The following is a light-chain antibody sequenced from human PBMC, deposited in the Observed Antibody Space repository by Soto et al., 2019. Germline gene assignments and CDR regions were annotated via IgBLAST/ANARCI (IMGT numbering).Light chain of an antibody. CDR1: GSDVGGYDY. CDR3: CSYAGSYTWV. CDR2: DVS. V-gene: IGLV2-11*01. Sequence: QSALTQPRSVSGSPGQSVTISCTGTGSDVGGYDYVSWYQQHPGKAPKLIIYDVSKRPSGVPDRFSGSKSGNTASLTISGLQAEDEADYYCCSYAGSYTWVFGGVTKLTVL. J-gene: IGLJ3*02.